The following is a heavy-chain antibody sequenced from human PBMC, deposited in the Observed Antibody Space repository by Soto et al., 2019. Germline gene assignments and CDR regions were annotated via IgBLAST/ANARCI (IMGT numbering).Heavy chain of an antibody. CDR3: AREWCKVVSRITCGWFDP. CDR2: ISYDGSNK. Sequence: QVQLVESGGGVVKPGRSLRLSCAASGFTFSSYAMHWVRQAPGKGLEWVSVISYDGSNKYYADSVKGRFTISRDNSKNTVYLQMNILRAEDTAGYYCAREWCKVVSRITCGWFDPWGQGTLVTVSS. V-gene: IGHV3-30-3*01. J-gene: IGHJ5*02. D-gene: IGHD2-8*02. CDR1: GFTFSSYA.